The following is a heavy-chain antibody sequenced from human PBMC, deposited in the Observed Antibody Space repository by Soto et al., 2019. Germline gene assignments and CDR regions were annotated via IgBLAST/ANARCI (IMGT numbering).Heavy chain of an antibody. V-gene: IGHV1-18*01. CDR2: ISAYNGNT. CDR3: AGDGGADYPPYYYGVDV. J-gene: IGHJ6*04. CDR1: GYTFTSYG. Sequence: QVQLVQSGGEVKKPGASVKVSCKASGYTFTSYGISWVRQAPGQGLEWMGWISAYNGNTNYVQKLQGRVTMTTDTPRETANMERRSLRSDDTALYYWAGDGGADYPPYYYGVDVGGKGPTVTFS. D-gene: IGHD2-21*01.